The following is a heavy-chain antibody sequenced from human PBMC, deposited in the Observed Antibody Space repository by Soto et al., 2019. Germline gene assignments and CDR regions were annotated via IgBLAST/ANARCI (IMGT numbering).Heavy chain of an antibody. Sequence: LGGSLRLSSAASGFTFSSYGMHWVRQAPGKGLEWVAVISSDGSNKYYADSVKGRFTISTDNSKNTLYLQMNSLRPEDTAVYYYGVSGTVDEDEGSRRRAFATWGKETMV. CDR1: GFTFSSYG. J-gene: IGHJ3*02. CDR2: ISSDGSNK. D-gene: IGHD2-2*01. CDR3: GVSGTVDEDEGSRRRAFAT. V-gene: IGHV3-30*03.